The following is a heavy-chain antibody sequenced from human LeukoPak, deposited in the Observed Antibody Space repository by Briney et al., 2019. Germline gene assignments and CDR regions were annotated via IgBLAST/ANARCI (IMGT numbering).Heavy chain of an antibody. CDR1: GDSISSSSYY. Sequence: PSETLSLTCTVSGDSISSSSYYWGWIRQPPGKGLEWIGSIYYSGSTYYNPSLKSRVTISVDTSKNQFSLKLSSVTAADTAVYYCARRAYSGSYIVDYWGQGTLVTVSS. J-gene: IGHJ4*02. CDR3: ARRAYSGSYIVDY. CDR2: IYYSGST. D-gene: IGHD1-26*01. V-gene: IGHV4-39*01.